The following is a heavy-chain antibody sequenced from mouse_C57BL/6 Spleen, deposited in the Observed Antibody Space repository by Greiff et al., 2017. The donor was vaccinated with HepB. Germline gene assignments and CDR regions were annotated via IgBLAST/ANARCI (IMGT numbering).Heavy chain of an antibody. V-gene: IGHV1-55*01. CDR2: IYPGSGST. CDR3: ARVRLRRDGLDY. CDR1: GYTFTSYW. J-gene: IGHJ2*01. D-gene: IGHD2-4*01. Sequence: QVQLQQPGAELVKPGASVKMSCKASGYTFTSYWITWVKQRPGQGLEWIGDIYPGSGSTNYNEKFKSKATLTVDTSSSTAYMQLSSLTSEDSAVYYCARVRLRRDGLDYWGQGTTLTVSS.